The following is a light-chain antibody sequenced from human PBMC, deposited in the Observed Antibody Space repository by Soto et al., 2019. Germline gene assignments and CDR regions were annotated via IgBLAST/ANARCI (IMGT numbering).Light chain of an antibody. CDR1: QDISNY. CDR3: QQYDDILFT. Sequence: DIQMTQYPSSLSASVGDRVSITCQASQDISNYVNWYQQKPGKAPKLLIYDASNLETGVPSRFSGSGSGTDFTFTIDTLQPEDIATYYCQQYDDILFTLGPGTKVDIK. CDR2: DAS. J-gene: IGKJ3*01. V-gene: IGKV1-33*01.